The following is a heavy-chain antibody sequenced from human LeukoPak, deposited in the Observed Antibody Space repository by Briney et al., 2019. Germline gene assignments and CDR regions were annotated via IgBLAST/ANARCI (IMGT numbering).Heavy chain of an antibody. D-gene: IGHD1-26*01. Sequence: GGSLRLSCAASGFTVSSNYMTWVRQAPGKGLEWVSVIYSGGNTYYADSVKGRFTISRDNTKNTLYLQMNSLRADDTAVYYCARDVGFIVGATPGAFDIWGQGTMVTVSS. CDR1: GFTVSSNY. CDR3: ARDVGFIVGATPGAFDI. CDR2: IYSGGNT. V-gene: IGHV3-66*01. J-gene: IGHJ3*02.